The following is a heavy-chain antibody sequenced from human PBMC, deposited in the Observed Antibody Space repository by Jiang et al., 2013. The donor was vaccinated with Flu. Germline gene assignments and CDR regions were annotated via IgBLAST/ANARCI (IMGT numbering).Heavy chain of an antibody. Sequence: IYWDDDKRYSPSLKSRLTITKDTSKNQVVLTMTNMDPVDTATYYCARYGFLEWLINWGQGTLVTVSS. J-gene: IGHJ4*02. CDR3: ARYGFLEWLIN. CDR2: IYWDDDK. D-gene: IGHD3-3*01. V-gene: IGHV2-5*02.